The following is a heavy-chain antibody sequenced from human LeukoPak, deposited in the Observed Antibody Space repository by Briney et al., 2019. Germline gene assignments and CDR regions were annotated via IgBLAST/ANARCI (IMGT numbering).Heavy chain of an antibody. CDR2: IYYSGST. V-gene: IGHV4-39*01. D-gene: IGHD2-15*01. CDR1: GGSISSSSYY. J-gene: IGHJ6*03. Sequence: KASETLSLTCTVSGGSISSSSYYWGWIRQPPGKGLEWIGSIYYSGSTYYNPSLKSRVTISVDTSKNQFSLKLSSVTAADTAVYYCARLGVVVAATQRYYYYMDVWGKGTTVTISS. CDR3: ARLGVVVAATQRYYYYMDV.